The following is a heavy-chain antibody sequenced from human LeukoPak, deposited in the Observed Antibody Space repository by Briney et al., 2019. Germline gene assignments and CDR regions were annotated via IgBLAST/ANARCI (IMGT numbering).Heavy chain of an antibody. Sequence: ASVKVSCRASGYTFIGYYMHWVRQAPGHRLVWMGIIYPSGGGTSYAQKFQGRVTMTRDTSTSTVYMELSSLTSEDTAVYYCARAYSGYSIDFWGQGTLVTVSS. CDR3: ARAYSGYSIDF. CDR1: GYTFIGYY. CDR2: IYPSGGGT. J-gene: IGHJ4*02. D-gene: IGHD3-22*01. V-gene: IGHV1-46*01.